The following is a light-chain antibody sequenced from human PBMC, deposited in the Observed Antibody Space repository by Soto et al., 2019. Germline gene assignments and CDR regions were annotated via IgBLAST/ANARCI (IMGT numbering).Light chain of an antibody. CDR1: QSVSSK. CDR2: GAS. CDR3: QQYNNWPHT. V-gene: IGKV3-15*01. Sequence: EIAMTQSPATLSVSPGERATLSCRATQSVSSKLAWFQQKPGQAPRRLIYGASTRATDIPARFSGSGSGTEFSLTFSSLQSEDFAVYYCQQYNNWPHTFGQGTKLEIK. J-gene: IGKJ2*01.